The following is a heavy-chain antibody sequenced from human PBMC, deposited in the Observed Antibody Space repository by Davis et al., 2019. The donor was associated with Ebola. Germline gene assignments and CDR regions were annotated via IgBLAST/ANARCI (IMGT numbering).Heavy chain of an antibody. CDR1: GFTFSSYA. Sequence: GGSLRLSCAASGFTFSSYAMSWVRQAPGKGLEWVSLIYSGGTTYYADSAKGRFTISRDNSKNTLYPQMNSLRAEDTAVYYCARVPTVTSYYYYGMDVWGQGTTVTVSS. CDR2: IYSGGTT. D-gene: IGHD4-17*01. V-gene: IGHV3-23*03. J-gene: IGHJ6*02. CDR3: ARVPTVTSYYYYGMDV.